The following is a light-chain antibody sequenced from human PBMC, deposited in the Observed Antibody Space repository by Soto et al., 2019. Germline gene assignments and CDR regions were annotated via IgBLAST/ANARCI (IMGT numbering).Light chain of an antibody. J-gene: IGKJ2*01. CDR1: QSIGSG. CDR2: KAT. CDR3: QQYHDFQYT. V-gene: IGKV1-5*03. Sequence: DFQMTQSPSTLSASVGDEVTITCRASQSIGSGLAWYQQQPGKAPKLLIYKATNLQRGVSSRFSGSGSGTDFSLTISSLQPADSATYYCQQYHDFQYTFGQGTKLEI.